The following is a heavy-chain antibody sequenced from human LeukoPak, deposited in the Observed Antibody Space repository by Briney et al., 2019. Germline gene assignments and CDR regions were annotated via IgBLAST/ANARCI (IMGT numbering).Heavy chain of an antibody. CDR1: GYSITSSSW. V-gene: IGHV4-28*01. D-gene: IGHD3-10*01. J-gene: IGHJ4*02. CDR3: ARKENVYYYFDY. Sequence: PSETLSLTCAVSGYSITSSSWWGWIRQPPGQGLEWIGYIYHSGTTYYNPSLQSRVTMSVDTSKNQFSLKLSSVTAVDTAVYYCARKENVYYYFDYWGQGTLVTVSS. CDR2: IYHSGTT.